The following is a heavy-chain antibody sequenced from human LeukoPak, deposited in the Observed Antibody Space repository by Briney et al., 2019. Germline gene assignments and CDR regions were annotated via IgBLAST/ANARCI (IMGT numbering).Heavy chain of an antibody. CDR1: GFTFSSYG. D-gene: IGHD5-24*01. J-gene: IGHJ4*02. V-gene: IGHV3-30*18. CDR3: AKDTVERATKTGFYFDY. CDR2: VSYDGTNK. Sequence: GGSLRLSCAASGFTFSSYGMHWVRQAPGKGLEWVAVVSYDGTNKYYADSVRGRFTISRDNFKNTLYLEMNSLRVEDTAVYYCAKDTVERATKTGFYFDYWGQGTLVTVSS.